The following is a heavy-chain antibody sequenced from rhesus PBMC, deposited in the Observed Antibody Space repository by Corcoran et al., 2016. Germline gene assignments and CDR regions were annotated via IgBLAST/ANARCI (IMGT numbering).Heavy chain of an antibody. CDR2: INGNSGST. Sequence: QVQLQESGQGLVKPSETLSLTCAVSGASISISWRNWFCRAPGKGLGWCGEINGNSGSTNYNPSLKSRVTISKDASKNQFSLKLSSVTAADTAVYYCARAATVRVCSYWGQGVLVTVSS. CDR1: GASISISW. CDR3: ARAATVRVCSY. V-gene: IGHV4-80*01. D-gene: IGHD5-12*01. J-gene: IGHJ4*01.